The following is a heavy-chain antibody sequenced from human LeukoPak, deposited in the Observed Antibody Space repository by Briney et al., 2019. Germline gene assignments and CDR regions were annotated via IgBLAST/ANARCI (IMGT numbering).Heavy chain of an antibody. J-gene: IGHJ4*02. D-gene: IGHD6-6*01. Sequence: SETLSLTCAVYGGSFSGYYWSWIRQPPGKGLEWIGEINHSGSTNYNPSLKSRVTISVDTSKNQFSLKLSSVTAADTAVYYCARGRRYSSSPIDYWGQGTLVTVSP. CDR1: GGSFSGYY. CDR2: INHSGST. CDR3: ARGRRYSSSPIDY. V-gene: IGHV4-34*01.